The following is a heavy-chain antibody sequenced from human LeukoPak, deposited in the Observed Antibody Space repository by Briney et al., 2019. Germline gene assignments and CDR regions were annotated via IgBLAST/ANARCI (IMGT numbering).Heavy chain of an antibody. CDR1: GFTFDDYG. Sequence: GGSLRLSCAASGFTFDDYGMTWVRQTPGKGLEWVSTINWNGGSTAYADSVKGRFTISRDNAENSLFLQMNSLRVEDTAVYYCAREWQGGIAAAGTRIEGDYWGQGTLVAVSS. CDR2: INWNGGST. J-gene: IGHJ4*02. D-gene: IGHD6-13*01. CDR3: AREWQGGIAAAGTRIEGDY. V-gene: IGHV3-20*04.